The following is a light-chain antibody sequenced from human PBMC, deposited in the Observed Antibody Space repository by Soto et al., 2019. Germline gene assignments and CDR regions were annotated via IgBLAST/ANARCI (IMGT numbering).Light chain of an antibody. CDR1: QSISSW. Sequence: DIQMTQSPSTLSASVGDRVTITCRASQSISSWLAWYQQKPGKAPKLLIYDASSLESGVPSRFSGSGSGTECTLTISSLQPDDFATYYCQQYNSYLYTVGQGTKLEIK. CDR2: DAS. CDR3: QQYNSYLYT. J-gene: IGKJ2*01. V-gene: IGKV1-5*01.